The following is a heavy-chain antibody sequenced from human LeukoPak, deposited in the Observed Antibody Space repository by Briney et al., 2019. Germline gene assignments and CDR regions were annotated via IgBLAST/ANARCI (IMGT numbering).Heavy chain of an antibody. CDR2: ISAYNGNT. D-gene: IGHD1-26*01. V-gene: IGHV1-18*01. J-gene: IGHJ5*02. CDR1: GYTFTSYG. Sequence: ASVKVSCKASGYTFTSYGISWVRQAPGQGLEWMGWISAYNGNTNYAQELQGRVTMTTDTSTSTAYMALRSLRSDDTAVYYCARTASCVGATTEWFDPWGQGTLVTVSS. CDR3: ARTASCVGATTEWFDP.